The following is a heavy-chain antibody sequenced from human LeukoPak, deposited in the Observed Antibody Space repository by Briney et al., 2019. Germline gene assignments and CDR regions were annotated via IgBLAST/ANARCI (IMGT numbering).Heavy chain of an antibody. CDR3: AKGLSIGYGDYVNAFDI. CDR1: GFTFDDYA. V-gene: IGHV3-9*01. J-gene: IGHJ3*02. CDR2: ISLNSGSR. D-gene: IGHD4-17*01. Sequence: GGSLRLSCAASGFTFDDYAMHWVRQAPGKGLEWVSGISLNSGSRGYADSVKGRFTISRDNAKNSLFLQMNSLTTEDTALYYCAKGLSIGYGDYVNAFDIWGQGTMVTVSS.